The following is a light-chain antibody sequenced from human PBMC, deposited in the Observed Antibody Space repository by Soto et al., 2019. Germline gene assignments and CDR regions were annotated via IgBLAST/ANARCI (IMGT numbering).Light chain of an antibody. V-gene: IGKV1-12*01. CDR3: QQANSFPLT. J-gene: IGKJ4*01. Sequence: DIQMTQSPSSVSASVGDRVTITCRASQDISRWLAWYQQKPGKAPRLLIYAASSLQSGVPSRFSGSGSGTDFALTISSLQPEDFATYYCQQANSFPLTFGGGTKVDIK. CDR2: AAS. CDR1: QDISRW.